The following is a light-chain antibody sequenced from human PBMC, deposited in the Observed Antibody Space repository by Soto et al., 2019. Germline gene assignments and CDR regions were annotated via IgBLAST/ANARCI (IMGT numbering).Light chain of an antibody. CDR3: AAWDDSLSGSYV. CDR2: RNN. V-gene: IGLV1-47*01. J-gene: IGLJ1*01. Sequence: QSVLTQPPSGSGTHGQRVTISSSGSSSNIGSNYVYWYQQLPGTAPKLLIYRNNQRPSGVPDRFSGSKSGTSASLAISGLRSEDEADYYCAAWDDSLSGSYVFATG. CDR1: SSNIGSNY.